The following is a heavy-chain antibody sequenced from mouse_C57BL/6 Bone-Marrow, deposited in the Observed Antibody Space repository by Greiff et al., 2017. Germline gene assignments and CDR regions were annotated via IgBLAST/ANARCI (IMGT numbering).Heavy chain of an antibody. CDR2: INPNNGGT. J-gene: IGHJ4*01. CDR1: GYTFTDYN. D-gene: IGHD2-10*02. V-gene: IGHV1-18*01. Sequence: EVQLQQSGPELVKPGASVKIPCKASGYTFTDYNMDWVKQSHGKSLEWLGDINPNNGGTIYNQKFKGKATLTVDKSSRTAYMELRSLTSEDTAVYYCARGGYGNYPYAMDYWGQGTSVTVSS. CDR3: ARGGYGNYPYAMDY.